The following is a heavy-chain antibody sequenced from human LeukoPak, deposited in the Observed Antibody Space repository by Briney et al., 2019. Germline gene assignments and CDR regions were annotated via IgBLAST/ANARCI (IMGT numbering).Heavy chain of an antibody. V-gene: IGHV4-59*01. CDR1: AGSISGYY. CDR2: IYFSGST. Sequence: SETLSLTCTVSAGSISGYYWSWIRQPPGKGLEWIGYIYFSGSTNSNPSLKSRVTISVDTSKNQFSLKLSSVTAADTAVYYCARHTAAAMHFDYWGQGTLVTVSS. CDR3: ARHTAAAMHFDY. J-gene: IGHJ4*02. D-gene: IGHD6-13*01.